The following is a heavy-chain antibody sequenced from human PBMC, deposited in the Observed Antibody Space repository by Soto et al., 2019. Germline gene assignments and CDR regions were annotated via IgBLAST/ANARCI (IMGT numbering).Heavy chain of an antibody. CDR3: ANEITKYYADSGYYNLNGMDV. J-gene: IGHJ6*02. D-gene: IGHD3-22*01. CDR1: GFTFSTYA. Sequence: EVQLLESGGGLVQPGGSLKLSCAASGFTFSTYAMSWVRQAPGKGLEWVSAISGRAVSTYYADSVKGRFTISRDNSITTLYLQMNSLRAEDTAVYYCANEITKYYADSGYYNLNGMDVWGQGTTVTVSS. V-gene: IGHV3-23*01. CDR2: ISGRAVST.